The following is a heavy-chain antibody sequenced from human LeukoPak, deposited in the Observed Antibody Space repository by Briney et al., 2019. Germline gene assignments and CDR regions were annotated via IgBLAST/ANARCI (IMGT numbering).Heavy chain of an antibody. V-gene: IGHV4-61*02. CDR2: IYISGGT. J-gene: IGHJ6*03. CDR3: ARVNNYYYYMDV. Sequence: PSETLSLTCTVSGGSISSGSYYWSWIRQPAGKGLEWIGRIYISGGTNYNPSLKSRVAMSVDTSKNQFSLKLSSVTAADTAVYYCARVNNYYYYMDVWGKGTTVTISS. CDR1: GGSISSGSYY.